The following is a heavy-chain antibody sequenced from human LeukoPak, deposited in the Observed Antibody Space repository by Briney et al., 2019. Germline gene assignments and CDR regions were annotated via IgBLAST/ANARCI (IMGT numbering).Heavy chain of an antibody. J-gene: IGHJ6*02. D-gene: IGHD3-3*01. V-gene: IGHV1-2*02. CDR3: ARVRSRAIFGVVMVGDYYGMDV. Sequence: ASVKVSCKASGYTFTGYYMHWVRQAPGQGLEWMGWINPNSGGTNYAQKFQGRVTMTRDTSISTAYMELSRLRSDDTAVYYCARVRSRAIFGVVMVGDYYGMDVWGQGTMVTVSS. CDR1: GYTFTGYY. CDR2: INPNSGGT.